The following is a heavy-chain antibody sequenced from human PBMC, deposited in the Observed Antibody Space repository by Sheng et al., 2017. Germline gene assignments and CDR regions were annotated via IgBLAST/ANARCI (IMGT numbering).Heavy chain of an antibody. CDR1: GFTFSNAW. D-gene: IGHD6-19*01. Sequence: EVQLVESGGGLVKPGGSLSLSCAASGFTFSNAWMTWVRQAPGKGLEWVGRIKSKSEGGTTDYATPVKGRFTFSRDDSKNTLYLQMNSLRVEDTAVYYCTTYRGGGNLNMGVWGQGTTVTVSS. J-gene: IGHJ6*02. CDR2: IKSKSEGGTT. CDR3: TTYRGGGNLNMGV. V-gene: IGHV3-15*01.